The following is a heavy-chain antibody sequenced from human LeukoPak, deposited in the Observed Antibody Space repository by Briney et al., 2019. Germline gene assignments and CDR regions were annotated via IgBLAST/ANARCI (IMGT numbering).Heavy chain of an antibody. Sequence: GGSLRLSCEASGFTFSAYKMNWVRQAPGKGLEWVSYITENSSTMYYADSVKGRFAISRDNSKTSLYLQMNSLRAEDTAVYYCARGWKGPLSPNIWGQGTMVTVSS. D-gene: IGHD1-1*01. V-gene: IGHV3-48*01. CDR2: ITENSSTM. J-gene: IGHJ3*02. CDR1: GFTFSAYK. CDR3: ARGWKGPLSPNI.